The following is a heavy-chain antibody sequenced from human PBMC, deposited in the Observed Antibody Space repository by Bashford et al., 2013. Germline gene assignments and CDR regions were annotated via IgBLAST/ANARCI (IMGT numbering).Heavy chain of an antibody. CDR1: GFAFSSYR. D-gene: IGHD2-21*02. J-gene: IGHJ4*02. Sequence: GGSLRLSCAASGFAFSSYRMHWVRQAPGKGLVWVSLIDSGGSTTIYADSVKGRFTVSRDNAENTLYLQMNSLRAEDTAVYYCSRVGVTLQDWGQGTLVTVSS. CDR2: IDSGGSTT. V-gene: IGHV3-74*01. CDR3: SRVGVTLQD.